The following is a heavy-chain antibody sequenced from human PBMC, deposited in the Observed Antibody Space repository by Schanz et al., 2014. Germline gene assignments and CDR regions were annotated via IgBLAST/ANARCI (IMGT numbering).Heavy chain of an antibody. D-gene: IGHD4-4*01. V-gene: IGHV1-2*02. CDR3: ARRGPNCSNNACYHGWFDP. CDR1: GYTFTGYY. J-gene: IGHJ5*02. Sequence: QVQLVQSGAEVKKPGASVKVSCKASGYTFTGYYMHWVRQAPGQGLEWMGWISPNGATRYAQNFQDKVTMTRDTSSSTAYMEVTRLVSSDTAVYYCARRGPNCSNNACYHGWFDPWGQGTLVTVSS. CDR2: ISPNGAT.